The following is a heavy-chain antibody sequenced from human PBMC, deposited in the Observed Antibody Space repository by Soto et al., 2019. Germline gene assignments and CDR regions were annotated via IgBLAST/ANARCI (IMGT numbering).Heavy chain of an antibody. CDR1: GYTFTSYG. J-gene: IGHJ6*02. Sequence: GASVKVSCKASGYTFTSYGISWVRQAPGQGLEWMGWVSAYNGNTNYAQKLQGRVTMTTDTSTSTAYMERRSLRSDDTAVYYCARDRWGPWGSDYYGMDVWGQGTTVTVSS. D-gene: IGHD7-27*01. V-gene: IGHV1-18*01. CDR2: VSAYNGNT. CDR3: ARDRWGPWGSDYYGMDV.